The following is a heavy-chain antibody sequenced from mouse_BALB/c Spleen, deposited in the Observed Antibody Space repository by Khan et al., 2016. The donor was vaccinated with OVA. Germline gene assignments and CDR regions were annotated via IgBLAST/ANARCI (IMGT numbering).Heavy chain of an antibody. Sequence: EVQLQESGPGLVKPSQSLSFTCSVTGYSITSGYYWNWIRQFPRNKLEWMGYISYDGSNNYNPTLKNRISITRDTSKNQFFLKLNSVTTEDTATYYCARGWLVKVDYWGQGTTLTVSS. CDR2: ISYDGSN. V-gene: IGHV3-6*02. CDR1: GYSITSGYY. J-gene: IGHJ2*01. D-gene: IGHD2-3*01. CDR3: ARGWLVKVDY.